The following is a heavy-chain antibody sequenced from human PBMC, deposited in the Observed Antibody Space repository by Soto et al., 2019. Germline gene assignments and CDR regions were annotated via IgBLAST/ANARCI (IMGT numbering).Heavy chain of an antibody. Sequence: GESLKISCKASGYSFTNSWIGWVRQMPGKGLEWVGIIYPGDSQTRYSPSFQGQVTISADKSISSAYLQWSSLKASDTAMYYCARQKGYWGQGTLVTVSS. V-gene: IGHV5-51*01. CDR3: ARQKGY. CDR2: IYPGDSQT. CDR1: GYSFTNSW. J-gene: IGHJ4*02.